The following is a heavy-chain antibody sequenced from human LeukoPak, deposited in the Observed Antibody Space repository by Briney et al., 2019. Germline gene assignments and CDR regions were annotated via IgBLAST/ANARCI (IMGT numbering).Heavy chain of an antibody. CDR3: ASSSGSYQLYFDY. V-gene: IGHV4-39*01. CDR2: IYYSGST. J-gene: IGHJ4*02. Sequence: SETLSLTCTVSGGSISSSSYYWGWIRKPPGKGLEWIGSIYYSGSTYYNPSLKSRVTISVDTSKNQFSLKLSSVTAADTAVYYCASSSGSYQLYFDYWGQGTLVTVSS. CDR1: GGSISSSSYY. D-gene: IGHD1-26*01.